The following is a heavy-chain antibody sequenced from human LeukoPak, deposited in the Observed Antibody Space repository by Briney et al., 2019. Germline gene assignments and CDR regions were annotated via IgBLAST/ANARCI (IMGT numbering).Heavy chain of an antibody. CDR1: GFTFDDYA. CDR3: TSWGDTTAEYFQR. Sequence: GGSLRLSCAASGFTFDDYAMHWVRQAPGKGLEWVTGISWNSGSIGYADSVKGRFTISRDNAENSLYLQMNSLRVEDTAVYYCTSWGDTTAEYFQRWGQGTLVTVSS. J-gene: IGHJ1*01. D-gene: IGHD2-21*02. V-gene: IGHV3-9*01. CDR2: ISWNSGSI.